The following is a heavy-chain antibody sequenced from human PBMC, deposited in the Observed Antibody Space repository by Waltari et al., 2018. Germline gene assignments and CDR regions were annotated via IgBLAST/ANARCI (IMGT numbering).Heavy chain of an antibody. CDR3: AARNPAAPG. Sequence: EVQLVESGGGLVQSGGSLILSCAVSGFPISNNYMSWVRQAPGKGLEWVSLIYSGGCTDYPDSVKGRFTISRDSSKNILYLQMNSLRAEDTAVYYCAARNPAAPGWGQGTLVTVSS. J-gene: IGHJ4*02. CDR1: GFPISNNY. CDR2: IYSGGCT. V-gene: IGHV3-66*01. D-gene: IGHD6-13*01.